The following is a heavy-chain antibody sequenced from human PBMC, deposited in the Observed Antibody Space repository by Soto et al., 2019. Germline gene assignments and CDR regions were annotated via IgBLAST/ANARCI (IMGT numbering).Heavy chain of an antibody. Sequence: GGSLRLSCVASGFTFSDYYMSWIRQAPGKGLEWVSYISSSSSYTNYADSVKGRFTISRDNAKYSLYLQMNSLRAEDTAVYYCARDPTYFYDSSGYYDYWGQGTLVTVSS. V-gene: IGHV3-11*06. CDR3: ARDPTYFYDSSGYYDY. J-gene: IGHJ4*02. CDR2: ISSSSSYT. CDR1: GFTFSDYY. D-gene: IGHD3-22*01.